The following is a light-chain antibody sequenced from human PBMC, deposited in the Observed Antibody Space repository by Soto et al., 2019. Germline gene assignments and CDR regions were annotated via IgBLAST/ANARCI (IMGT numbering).Light chain of an antibody. J-gene: IGKJ5*01. CDR3: QQYGSSAPIT. V-gene: IGKV3-20*01. CDR2: GAS. Sequence: DIVVTQSPATLSASPGERVTLSCRASQFVSSRLAWYQQRPGQVPRLLIYGASSRATGIPARFSGSGSETDFTLTISRLEPEDFALYYCQQYGSSAPITFGQGTRLEIK. CDR1: QFVSSR.